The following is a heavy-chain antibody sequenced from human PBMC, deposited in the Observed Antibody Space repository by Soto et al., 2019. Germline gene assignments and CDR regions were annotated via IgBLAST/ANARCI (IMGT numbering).Heavy chain of an antibody. Sequence: QVQLQESGPGLVRPSETLSLTCTVSGGSVSGGSYFWSWVRQPPGKGLEWIGYFYYSGSTKYNPSLKSRFTMLEDTSKNQFSLKLNSVTAADTAVYYCAREGRMGTFDYWGQGALVTVSS. D-gene: IGHD1-1*01. CDR2: FYYSGST. CDR3: AREGRMGTFDY. CDR1: GGSVSGGSYF. J-gene: IGHJ4*02. V-gene: IGHV4-61*01.